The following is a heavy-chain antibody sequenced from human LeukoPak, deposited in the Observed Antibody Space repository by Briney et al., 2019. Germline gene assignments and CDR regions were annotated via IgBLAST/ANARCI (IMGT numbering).Heavy chain of an antibody. D-gene: IGHD3-3*01. Sequence: SVKVSCKASGGTLSSYAISWVRQAPGQGLEWMGGIIPIFGTANYAQKFQGRVTITADESTSTAYMELSSLRSEDTAVYYCARDPYDFWSGYPGDYWGQGTLVTVSS. CDR2: IIPIFGTA. CDR3: ARDPYDFWSGYPGDY. V-gene: IGHV1-69*01. J-gene: IGHJ4*02. CDR1: GGTLSSYA.